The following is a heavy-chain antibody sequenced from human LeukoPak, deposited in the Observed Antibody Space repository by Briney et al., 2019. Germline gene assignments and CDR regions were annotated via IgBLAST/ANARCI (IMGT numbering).Heavy chain of an antibody. D-gene: IGHD3-3*02. CDR2: ISSSGST. J-gene: IGHJ3*02. V-gene: IGHV4-61*02. CDR3: TIFVVADSDAFEM. Sequence: SETLSLTCSVSGGSISSSHYYWNWVRQPAGKGLEWIGRISSSGSTTYSPSLQSRVTMSVGTSNNHFSLRLTSATAADTALYFCTIFVVADSDAFEMGGQGTMVTVSS. CDR1: GGSISSSHYY.